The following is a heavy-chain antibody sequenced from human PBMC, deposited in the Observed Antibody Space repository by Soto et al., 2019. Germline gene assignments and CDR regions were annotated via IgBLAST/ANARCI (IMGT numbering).Heavy chain of an antibody. D-gene: IGHD3-16*01. CDR3: ARSGVGEPRDY. CDR1: GYTFTSYG. V-gene: IGHV1-18*01. J-gene: IGHJ4*02. Sequence: QVQLVQSGAEVKKPGASVKVSCKASGYTFTSYGISWVRQAPGQGLEWMGWISAYNGNTNYAQKLQGRVTMTTDTSKSRANMELRSLSSDDTAVHYCARSGVGEPRDYWGQGTLVTVSS. CDR2: ISAYNGNT.